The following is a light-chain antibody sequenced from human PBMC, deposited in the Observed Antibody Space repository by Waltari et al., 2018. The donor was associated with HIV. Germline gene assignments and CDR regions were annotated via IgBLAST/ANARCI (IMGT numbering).Light chain of an antibody. J-gene: IGLJ2*01. CDR1: ARDFGLYNF. CDR3: ASYTADDTVL. CDR2: EVD. V-gene: IGLV2-14*01. Sequence: SDLTQPASVSGFLGQSITISCTGGARDFGLYNFISWYQQQPGEVPKLLLYEVDTRASGIPGRFSGSKSGNTASLTITGLQIEDEGLYYCASYTADDTVLFGGGTTVTVL.